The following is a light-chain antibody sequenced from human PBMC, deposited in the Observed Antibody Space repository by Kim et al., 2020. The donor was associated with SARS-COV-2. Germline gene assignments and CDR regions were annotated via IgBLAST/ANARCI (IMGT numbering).Light chain of an antibody. CDR3: LQHNSDPHT. Sequence: DIQMTQSPSSLSASLGDRVTITCRASQDIGNDLGWFQQKPGKAPQRLIYLASSLQSGVPSRFSGSGSGTDFTLTISSLQPEDFATYYCLQHNSDPHTFGQGTKLEI. CDR1: QDIGND. V-gene: IGKV1-17*01. CDR2: LAS. J-gene: IGKJ2*01.